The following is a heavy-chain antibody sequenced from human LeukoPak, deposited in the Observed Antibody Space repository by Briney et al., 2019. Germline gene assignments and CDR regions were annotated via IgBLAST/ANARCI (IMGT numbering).Heavy chain of an antibody. V-gene: IGHV4-34*01. CDR3: ATPYVVTPL. D-gene: IGHD4-23*01. CDR1: GGSVSGYY. J-gene: IGHJ4*02. Sequence: SETISLTCAVYGGSVSGYYWRWIRQPPGQGLEWIGEINHSGSTNYNPSLKSRVTISVDSSKNQCSRKLSSVTAADTAVYYCATPYVVTPLWGQGTLVTVSS. CDR2: INHSGST.